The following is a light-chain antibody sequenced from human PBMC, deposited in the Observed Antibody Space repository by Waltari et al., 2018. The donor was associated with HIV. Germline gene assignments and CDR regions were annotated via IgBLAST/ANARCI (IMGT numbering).Light chain of an antibody. CDR3: TSYTSSSSLNYV. CDR1: SSDVGGYDY. J-gene: IGLJ1*01. Sequence: QSALTQPASVSGSPGQSITISCTGTSSDVGGYDYVSWYQHHPGKAPTLMIYEVGNRPSGVSDRFSGPKSGHTASLTISGLQTEDEADYYCTSYTSSSSLNYVFGTGTKVTVL. V-gene: IGLV2-14*01. CDR2: EVG.